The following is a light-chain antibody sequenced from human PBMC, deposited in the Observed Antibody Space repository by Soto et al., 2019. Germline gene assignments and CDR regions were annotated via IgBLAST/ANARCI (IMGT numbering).Light chain of an antibody. J-gene: IGKJ1*01. CDR1: QTISSW. V-gene: IGKV1-5*03. Sequence: IQLNQCAPRVPGNERNRVTMTCRASQTISSWLAWYQQKPGKAPKLLIYKASTLKSGVPSRFSGSGSGTDFTLTISSLQSEDFAVYYCQQYNNWRQTFGQGTKVDIK. CDR3: QQYNNWRQT. CDR2: KAS.